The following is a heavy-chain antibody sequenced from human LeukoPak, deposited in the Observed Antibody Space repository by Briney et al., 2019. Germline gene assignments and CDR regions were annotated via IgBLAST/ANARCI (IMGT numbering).Heavy chain of an antibody. V-gene: IGHV1-2*02. J-gene: IGHJ6*03. CDR2: SNPNSMSS. Sequence: ALGGPSCKPSGHTVTAYYMHSVPQAPGHRLEWRRWSNPNSMSSNYAQKFQGSVTMTRDTSISTAYMELSRLRSDDTAVYYCARAVPDCSGGSCYSYYYYMDVWGKGTTVTVSS. CDR3: ARAVPDCSGGSCYSYYYYMDV. CDR1: GHTVTAYY. D-gene: IGHD2-15*01.